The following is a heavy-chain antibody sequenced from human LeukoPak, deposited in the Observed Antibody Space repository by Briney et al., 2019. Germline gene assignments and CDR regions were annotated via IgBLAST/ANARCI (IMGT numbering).Heavy chain of an antibody. Sequence: ASETLSLTCTVSGDSFSPYYWSWIRQPPGKGLEWIGYIYYTGSGSTSNNPSLKSRVTISVDTSKNQFSLNLKSVTAADTAVYYCARGCPRGSYPYDAFDNWGQGTMVTVSS. J-gene: IGHJ3*02. CDR2: IYYTGSGST. V-gene: IGHV4-59*08. CDR1: GDSFSPYY. CDR3: ARGCPRGSYPYDAFDN. D-gene: IGHD1-26*01.